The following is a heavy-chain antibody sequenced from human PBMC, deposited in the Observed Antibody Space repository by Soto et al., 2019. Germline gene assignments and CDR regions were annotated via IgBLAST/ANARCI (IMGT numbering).Heavy chain of an antibody. Sequence: GGALILSCAASGFTFTNYWVQWVRQAPGKGLVWVSRINSDGSSTSHADSVQGRFTISRDNAKNTLYLQMSSLRAEDTAVYYCARPQYLPDDVFDVWGRGTVVTVSS. D-gene: IGHD2-2*01. V-gene: IGHV3-74*01. CDR1: GFTFTNYW. CDR3: ARPQYLPDDVFDV. J-gene: IGHJ3*01. CDR2: INSDGSST.